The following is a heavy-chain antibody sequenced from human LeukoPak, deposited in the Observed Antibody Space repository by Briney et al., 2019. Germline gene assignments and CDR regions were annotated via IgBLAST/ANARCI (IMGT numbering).Heavy chain of an antibody. CDR2: INHSGST. J-gene: IGHJ5*02. V-gene: IGHV4-34*01. D-gene: IGHD2-2*01. Sequence: SETLSLTCAVYGGSFSGYYWSWIRQPPGKGLEWIGEINHSGSTNYNPSLKSRVTISVDTSKNQFSLKLSSVTAADTAVYYCARGYCCSTSCQGRGFDPWGQGTLVTVSS. CDR1: GGSFSGYY. CDR3: ARGYCCSTSCQGRGFDP.